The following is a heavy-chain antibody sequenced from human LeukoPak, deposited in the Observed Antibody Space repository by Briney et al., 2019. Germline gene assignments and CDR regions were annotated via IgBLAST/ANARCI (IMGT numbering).Heavy chain of an antibody. CDR2: IIPIFGTA. V-gene: IGHV1-69*05. CDR1: GGTFSSYA. J-gene: IGHJ4*02. D-gene: IGHD5-24*01. CDR3: AEEAGDGYNYKGYFDY. Sequence: ASVKVSCKASGGTFSSYAISWVRQAPGQGLEWMGRIIPIFGTANYAQKFHARVTITTDESTSTAYMELSSLRSEDTAVYYCAEEAGDGYNYKGYFDYWGQGTLVTVSS.